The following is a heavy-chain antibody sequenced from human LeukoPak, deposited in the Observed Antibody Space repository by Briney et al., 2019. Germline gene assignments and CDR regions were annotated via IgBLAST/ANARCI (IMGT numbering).Heavy chain of an antibody. J-gene: IGHJ3*02. D-gene: IGHD6-19*01. CDR1: GYTFTGYY. V-gene: IGHV1-2*02. CDR3: ASVGYSSGWYRSGAFDI. Sequence: GASVKVSCKASGYTFTGYYMHWVRQAPGQGLEWMGWINPNSGGTNYAQKFQGRVTMTRDTSISTAYMELSRLRSDDTAVYYCASVGYSSGWYRSGAFDIWGQGTMVTVSS. CDR2: INPNSGGT.